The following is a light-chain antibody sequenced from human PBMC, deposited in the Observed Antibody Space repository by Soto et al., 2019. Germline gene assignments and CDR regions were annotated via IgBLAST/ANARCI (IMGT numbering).Light chain of an antibody. CDR1: SSGVCSYQD. J-gene: IGLJ1*01. CDR2: AVT. Sequence: QSVLTQPPSASGSPGQSVTISCTGTSSGVCSYQDVSCHEQIPGKGPTHMIYAVTARPSVVPDRFSSSKSRNTGSLTVSGLQAEDEADYYCSSYAGSNNYVFGTGTKSPS. V-gene: IGLV2-8*01. CDR3: SSYAGSNNYV.